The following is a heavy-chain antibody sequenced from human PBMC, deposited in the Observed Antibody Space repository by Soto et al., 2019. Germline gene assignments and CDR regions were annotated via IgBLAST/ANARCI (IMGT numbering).Heavy chain of an antibody. CDR2: IYYSGST. CDR3: ARRRGYSYGFVDY. Sequence: SETLSVTSTVAGGYISSYYWSWIRQPPGKGLEWIGYIYYSGSTNYNPSLKSRVTISVDTSKNQFSLKLSSVTAADTAVYYCARRRGYSYGFVDYWGQGTLVTVSS. D-gene: IGHD5-18*01. CDR1: GGYISSYY. V-gene: IGHV4-59*01. J-gene: IGHJ4*02.